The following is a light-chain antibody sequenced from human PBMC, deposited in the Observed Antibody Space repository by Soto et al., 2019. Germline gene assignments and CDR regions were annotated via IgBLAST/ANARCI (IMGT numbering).Light chain of an antibody. V-gene: IGKV3-15*01. J-gene: IGKJ1*01. Sequence: EVVITQSPATLSVSPGESATLSCRASQSISSNKLAWYQQKPGQAPRPLLFGVSNRPTGIPARFSGSGSGTDFSLTTSSLQSEDFAVYYCQQYDYWPRTFGQGTRWIS. CDR1: QSISSN. CDR2: GVS. CDR3: QQYDYWPRT.